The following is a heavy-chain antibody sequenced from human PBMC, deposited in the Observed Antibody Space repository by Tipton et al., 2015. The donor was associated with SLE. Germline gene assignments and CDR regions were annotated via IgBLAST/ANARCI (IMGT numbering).Heavy chain of an antibody. CDR1: GGSISSHY. CDR2: IYYSGST. J-gene: IGHJ5*02. V-gene: IGHV4-59*11. CDR3: ARGARDGRRFDP. D-gene: IGHD2-8*01. Sequence: TLSLTCTVSGGSISSHYWSWIRQPPGKGLEWIGYIYYSGSTNYNPSLKSRVTISVDTSKNQFSLKLSSVTAADTAVYYCARGARDGRRFDPWGQGTLVTVSS.